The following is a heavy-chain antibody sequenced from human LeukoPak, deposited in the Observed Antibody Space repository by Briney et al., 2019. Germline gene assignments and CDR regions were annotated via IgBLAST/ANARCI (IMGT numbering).Heavy chain of an antibody. V-gene: IGHV4-39*01. CDR1: GGSISSSYYY. D-gene: IGHD2-2*01. CDR3: ARLICSSTSCHDN. J-gene: IGHJ4*02. Sequence: SETLSLTCTVSGGSISSSYYYWGWIRQPPGKGLEWIGSIYYSGSTYYNPSLKSRVTISVDTSKNQFSLKLSSVAAADTAVYYCARLICSSTSCHDNWGQGTLVTVSS. CDR2: IYYSGST.